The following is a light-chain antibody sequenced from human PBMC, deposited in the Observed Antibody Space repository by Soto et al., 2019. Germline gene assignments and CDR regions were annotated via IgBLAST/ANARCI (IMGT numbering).Light chain of an antibody. CDR3: QHYLRSPWT. V-gene: IGKV3-20*01. CDR1: QSVSSSY. J-gene: IGKJ1*01. Sequence: EIVLTQSPGTLSLSPGERATLSCSASQSVSSSYLAWYQQKPGQAPRLLIYGASSRATGIPDRFSGSGSGTDFTLTISRLEPEDFAVYYCQHYLRSPWTFGQGTKVDIK. CDR2: GAS.